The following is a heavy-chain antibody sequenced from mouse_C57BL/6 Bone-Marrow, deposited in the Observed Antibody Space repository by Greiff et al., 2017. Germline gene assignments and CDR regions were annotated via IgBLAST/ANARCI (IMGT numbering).Heavy chain of an antibody. CDR1: GFNIKDYY. D-gene: IGHD2-4*01. CDR2: IDPEAGET. V-gene: IGHV14-2*01. J-gene: IGHJ4*01. Sequence: EVMLVESGAELVQPGASVKLSCTASGFNIKDYYMHWVKQRTEQGLEWIGRIDPEAGETKYAPKYQGKATITADTSSNTAYLQLSSRTSEDTAVYYCAGGDYDDAMDYWGQGTSVTVSS. CDR3: AGGDYDDAMDY.